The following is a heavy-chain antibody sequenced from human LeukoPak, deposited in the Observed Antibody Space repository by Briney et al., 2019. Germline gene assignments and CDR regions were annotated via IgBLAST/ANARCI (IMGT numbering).Heavy chain of an antibody. V-gene: IGHV3-30*02. D-gene: IGHD1-14*01. CDR2: IRYDGSNK. Sequence: GGSLRLSCAASGFTFSSYGMHWVRQAPGKGLEWVAFIRYDGSNKYYADSVKGRFTISRGNSKNTLYLQMNSLRAEDTAVYYCTKNLNRGFDYWGQGTLVTVSS. CDR3: TKNLNRGFDY. J-gene: IGHJ4*02. CDR1: GFTFSSYG.